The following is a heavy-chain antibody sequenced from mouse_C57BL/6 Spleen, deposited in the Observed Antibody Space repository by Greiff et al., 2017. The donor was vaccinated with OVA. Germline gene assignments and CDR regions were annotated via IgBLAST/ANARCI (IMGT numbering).Heavy chain of an antibody. V-gene: IGHV1-69*01. CDR1: GYTFTSYW. D-gene: IGHD2-1*01. J-gene: IGHJ4*01. Sequence: QVQLQQPGAELVMPGASVKLSCKASGYTFTSYWMHWVKQRPGQGLEWIGEIDPSDSYTNYNQKFKGKSTLTVDKSSSTAYMQLSSLTSEDAAVYYCARGGNYGYAMDCWGQGTSVTVSS. CDR2: IDPSDSYT. CDR3: ARGGNYGYAMDC.